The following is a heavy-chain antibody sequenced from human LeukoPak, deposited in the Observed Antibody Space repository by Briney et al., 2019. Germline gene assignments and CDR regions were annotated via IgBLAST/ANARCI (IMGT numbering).Heavy chain of an antibody. Sequence: SETVSLTCTVSGGSISSSSYYWGWIRQPPGKGLDWIGSIYYSGSTYYNPSLKSRVTISVDTSKNQFSLKLSSVTAADTAVYYCARRSYDILTGYYNVDYWGQGTLVTVSS. CDR2: IYYSGST. CDR1: GGSISSSSYY. J-gene: IGHJ4*02. D-gene: IGHD3-9*01. V-gene: IGHV4-39*01. CDR3: ARRSYDILTGYYNVDY.